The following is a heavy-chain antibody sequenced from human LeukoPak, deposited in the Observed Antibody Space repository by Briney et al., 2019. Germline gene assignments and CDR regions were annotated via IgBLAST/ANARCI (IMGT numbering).Heavy chain of an antibody. Sequence: PSEALSLTCTVSGGSISSSSYYWGWVRQPPGMWLEWIGSIYYSGSTYYNPSLKSRVTISVDTSKNQFSLKLSSVTAADTAVYYCASYDYVWGSYRHDYWGQGTLVTVSS. CDR2: IYYSGST. V-gene: IGHV4-39*01. J-gene: IGHJ4*02. CDR1: GGSISSSSYY. D-gene: IGHD3-16*02. CDR3: ASYDYVWGSYRHDY.